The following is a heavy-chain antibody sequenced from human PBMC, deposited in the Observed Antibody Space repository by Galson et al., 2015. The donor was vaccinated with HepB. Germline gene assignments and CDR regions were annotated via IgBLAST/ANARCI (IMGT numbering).Heavy chain of an antibody. CDR2: IKSKTDGGTT. J-gene: IGHJ3*02. V-gene: IGHV3-15*01. Sequence: SLRLSCAASGFTFSNAWMSWVRQAPGKGLEWVGRIKSKTDGGTTDYAAPVKGRFTISRDDSKNTLYLQMNSLKTEDTAVYYCTTDVLDIVVVPAAGGDAFDIWGQGTMVTVSS. CDR3: TTDVLDIVVVPAAGGDAFDI. D-gene: IGHD2-2*03. CDR1: GFTFSNAW.